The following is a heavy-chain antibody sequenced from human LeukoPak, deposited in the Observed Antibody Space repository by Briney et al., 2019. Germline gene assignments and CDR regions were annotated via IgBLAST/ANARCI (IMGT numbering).Heavy chain of an antibody. CDR1: GYTFTSSD. J-gene: IGHJ6*02. Sequence: ASVNLSFNASGYTFTSSDINWGWLATAQGHELKGWMYLNSGNTGYAQKFQGRVTMTRNTSIRTAYMELSSLRSEDTAVYYCARGTDFDSSSWYYYYYYGMDVWGQGTTVTVSS. V-gene: IGHV1-8*01. CDR3: ARGTDFDSSSWYYYYYYGMDV. CDR2: MYLNSGNT. D-gene: IGHD6-13*01.